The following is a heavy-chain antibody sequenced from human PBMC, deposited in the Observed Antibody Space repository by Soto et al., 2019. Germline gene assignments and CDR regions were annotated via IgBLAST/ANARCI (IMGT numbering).Heavy chain of an antibody. Sequence: EVQLLESGGGLVQPGGSLRLSCVGSGFTFINYAMNWVRQTPGKGLEWVSGISGGGDRTFDAGYVTGRFTISRDNSKNTVNLQMNSLRADDTAVYYCARKVLGSTSRPDWWYFDLWGRGTLVTVSS. V-gene: IGHV3-23*01. D-gene: IGHD2-2*01. CDR1: GFTFINYA. J-gene: IGHJ2*01. CDR2: ISGGGDRT. CDR3: ARKVLGSTSRPDWWYFDL.